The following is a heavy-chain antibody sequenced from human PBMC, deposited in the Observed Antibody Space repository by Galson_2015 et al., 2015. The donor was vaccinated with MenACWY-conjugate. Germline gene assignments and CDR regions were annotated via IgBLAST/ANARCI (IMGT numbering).Heavy chain of an antibody. J-gene: IGHJ3*01. CDR2: IKSKTDGGTA. V-gene: IGHV3-15*01. Sequence: SLRLSCAASGFTFNNAWMSWVRQAPGKGLEWVGRIKSKTDGGTADYAAPVKGRFTISRDDSKNTLYLQMNSLKTEDTAVYYCTTDLGMAGLKWYDAFDVWGQGTMVTVSS. D-gene: IGHD5-24*01. CDR1: GFTFNNAW. CDR3: TTDLGMAGLKWYDAFDV.